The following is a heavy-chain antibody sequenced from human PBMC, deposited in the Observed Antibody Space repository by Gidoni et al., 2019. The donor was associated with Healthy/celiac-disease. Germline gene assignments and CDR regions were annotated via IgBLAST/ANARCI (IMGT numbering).Heavy chain of an antibody. CDR2: ISSSSSYI. Sequence: EVQRVESGGGLVKPGGSLRLSCAASGFTFSSYSMNWVRQAPGKGLEWVSSISSSSSYIYYADSVKGRFTISRDNAKNSLYLQMNSLRAEDTAVYYCARDLSLYYYDSSQGNYWGQGTLVTVSS. D-gene: IGHD3-22*01. V-gene: IGHV3-21*01. J-gene: IGHJ4*02. CDR3: ARDLSLYYYDSSQGNY. CDR1: GFTFSSYS.